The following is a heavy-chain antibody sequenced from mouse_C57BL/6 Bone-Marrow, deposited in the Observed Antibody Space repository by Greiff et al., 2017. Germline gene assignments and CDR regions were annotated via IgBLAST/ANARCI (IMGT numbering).Heavy chain of an antibody. CDR1: GYSFTGYY. CDR3: ARGRVTYAMDY. V-gene: IGHV1-42*01. D-gene: IGHD2-2*01. J-gene: IGHJ4*01. CDR2: INPSTGGT. Sequence: VQLKESGPELVKPGASVKISCKASGYSFTGYYMNWVKQSPEKSLEWIGEINPSTGGTTYNQKFKAKATLTVDKSSSTAYMQLKSLTSEDSAVYYCARGRVTYAMDYWGQGTSVTVSS.